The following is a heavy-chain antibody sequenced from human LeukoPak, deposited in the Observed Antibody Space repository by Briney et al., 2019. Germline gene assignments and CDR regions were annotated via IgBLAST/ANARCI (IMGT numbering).Heavy chain of an antibody. CDR3: ARDREIWFGDLPPLNAFDI. D-gene: IGHD3-10*01. Sequence: PSETLSLTCAVSGVSISSNLWWTWVRQPPGKGLEWIAEIHHSGSINYNPSLKSRVTISVDKAKNQFSLRLSSVTAADTAVYYCARDREIWFGDLPPLNAFDIWGQGTMVTVSS. CDR2: IHHSGSI. J-gene: IGHJ3*02. CDR1: GVSISSNLW. V-gene: IGHV4-4*02.